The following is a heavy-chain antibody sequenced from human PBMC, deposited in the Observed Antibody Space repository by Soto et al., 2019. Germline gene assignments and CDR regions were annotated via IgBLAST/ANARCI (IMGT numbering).Heavy chain of an antibody. CDR1: AGSISRYS. CDR3: ARDGFRWLQTGHDAFYI. J-gene: IGHJ3*02. D-gene: IGHD5-12*01. V-gene: IGHV4-59*01. Sequence: SETLSLTCTVSAGSISRYSWSWILQPPGKGLEWIGYIYYSGSTNYNPSRKRRVTISVDTSKNQFSLKLSSVTAADTAVYYCARDGFRWLQTGHDAFYIWGQGTRVTVSS. CDR2: IYYSGST.